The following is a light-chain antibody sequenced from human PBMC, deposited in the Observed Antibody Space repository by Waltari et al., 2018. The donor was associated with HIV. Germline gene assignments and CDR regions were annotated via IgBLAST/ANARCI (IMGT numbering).Light chain of an antibody. CDR2: EVT. CDR1: SSDVGTYDL. Sequence: QSALTQPASVSGSPGQSITISCTGNSSDVGTYDLVSWYQPHPGKAPKLMIYEVTKWSSGVSNRFSGSKSGNTASLTISGLQAEDEADYYCCSYAGTNGLVFGGGTKLTVL. J-gene: IGLJ3*02. V-gene: IGLV2-23*02. CDR3: CSYAGTNGLV.